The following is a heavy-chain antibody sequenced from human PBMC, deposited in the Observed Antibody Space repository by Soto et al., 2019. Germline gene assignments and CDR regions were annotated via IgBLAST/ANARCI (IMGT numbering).Heavy chain of an antibody. J-gene: IGHJ6*03. D-gene: IGHD3-10*01. CDR1: GGSISSGGYY. Sequence: SETLSLTCTVSGGSISSGGYYWSWIRQHPGKGLEWIGYIYYSGSTYYNPSLKSRVTISVDTSKNQFSLKLSSVTAADTAVYYCARDAYYYGSGSYRNYYYYYMDVWGKGTTVTVSS. V-gene: IGHV4-31*03. CDR2: IYYSGST. CDR3: ARDAYYYGSGSYRNYYYYYMDV.